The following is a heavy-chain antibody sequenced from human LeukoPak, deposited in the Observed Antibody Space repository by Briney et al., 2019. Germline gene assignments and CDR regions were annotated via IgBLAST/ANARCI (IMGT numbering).Heavy chain of an antibody. V-gene: IGHV4-59*01. CDR3: ARATVPCYLDY. CDR2: IYYSGST. Sequence: SAPLSLSCPVSGGSISSYYWSWIRQPPGKGLEWIGYIYYSGSTNYNPSLQSRVTISVDTSKNHFSLKLSSVTAADTAVYYCARATVPCYLDYWGQGTLVTVSS. J-gene: IGHJ4*02. CDR1: GGSISSYY. D-gene: IGHD4-17*01.